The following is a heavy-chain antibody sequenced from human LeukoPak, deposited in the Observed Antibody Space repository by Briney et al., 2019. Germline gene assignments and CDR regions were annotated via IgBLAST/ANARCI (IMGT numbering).Heavy chain of an antibody. CDR3: TTERQGGLDY. V-gene: IGHV3-15*01. CDR1: GLTFSNAW. J-gene: IGHJ4*02. CDR2: IKNKTDGGTT. Sequence: GGSLRLSCAASGLTFSNAWMTWVRQAPGKGLEWVGSIKNKTDGGTTVYAAPVKGRFTIVRDDSKNTLYLQINSLTTEDTSVYYCTTERQGGLDYWGQGTLVTVSS.